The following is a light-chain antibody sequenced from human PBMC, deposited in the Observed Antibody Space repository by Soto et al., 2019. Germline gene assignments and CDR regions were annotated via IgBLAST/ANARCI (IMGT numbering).Light chain of an antibody. CDR3: SSYTSSSTLVV. Sequence: QSFLTQRAFVSGSPGQSVTISCTGTSSDVGGYNYVSWYQQHPGKAPKLMIYDVSNRPSGVSNRFSGSKSGNTASLTISGLQAEDEADYYCSSYTSSSTLVVFGGGTKLTVL. V-gene: IGLV2-14*01. J-gene: IGLJ2*01. CDR1: SSDVGGYNY. CDR2: DVS.